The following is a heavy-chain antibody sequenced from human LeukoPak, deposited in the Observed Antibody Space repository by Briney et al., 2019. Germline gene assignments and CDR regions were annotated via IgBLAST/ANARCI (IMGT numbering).Heavy chain of an antibody. V-gene: IGHV4-4*07. CDR3: ARGTSVWGSYRKTFDY. J-gene: IGHJ4*02. CDR2: IYSSGST. D-gene: IGHD3-16*02. Sequence: SETLSLTCTVSGGSIFSYYWSWIRQPAGKGLEWIGRIYSSGSTNYNPSFKSRVTMSIGPSKNQFSLKLSSVTAADTAVYYCARGTSVWGSYRKTFDYWGQGTLVTVSS. CDR1: GGSIFSYY.